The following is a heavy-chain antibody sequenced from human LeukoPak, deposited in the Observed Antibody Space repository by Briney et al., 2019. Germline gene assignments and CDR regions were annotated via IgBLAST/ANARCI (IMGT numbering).Heavy chain of an antibody. Sequence: SETLSLTCAVYGGSFSGYYWSLIRPPPGKGLVWIGEINHSGSTNYNPSLKSRVTISVDTSKNQFSLKLSSVTAADTAVYYCARSLLRSGYYLNWFDPWGQGTLVTVSS. J-gene: IGHJ5*02. CDR3: ARSLLRSGYYLNWFDP. D-gene: IGHD3-22*01. CDR2: INHSGST. CDR1: GGSFSGYY. V-gene: IGHV4-34*01.